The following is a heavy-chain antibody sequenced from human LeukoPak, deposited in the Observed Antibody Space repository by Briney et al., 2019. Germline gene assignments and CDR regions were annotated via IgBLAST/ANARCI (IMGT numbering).Heavy chain of an antibody. CDR1: GFTFSSYA. CDR2: ISYDGTNK. CDR3: ARGGSYYTN. Sequence: GGSLRLSCAASGFTFSSYAMHWVRQAAGKGLEWVAIISYDGTNKDYADSVKGRFTISRDNAKNSLYLQMNSLRDDDTAVYYCARGGSYYTNWGQGTLVTVSS. J-gene: IGHJ4*02. V-gene: IGHV3-30-3*01. D-gene: IGHD3-10*01.